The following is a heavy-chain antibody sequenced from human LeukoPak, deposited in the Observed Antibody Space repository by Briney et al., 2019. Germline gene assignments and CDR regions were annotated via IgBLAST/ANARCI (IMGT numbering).Heavy chain of an antibody. CDR1: GVVFSSYG. J-gene: IGHJ4*02. CDR3: TKDRPEAYFDY. V-gene: IGHV3-30*02. Sequence: GWSLRLSCAACGVVFSSYGRHWVRQAPGKGLEWVAFIRSDGSIKYYADSVKGRFTISRDNSKNTLYLQMNSLRAEDTAVYYCTKDRPEAYFDYWGQGTLVTVSS. D-gene: IGHD2-2*01. CDR2: IRSDGSIK.